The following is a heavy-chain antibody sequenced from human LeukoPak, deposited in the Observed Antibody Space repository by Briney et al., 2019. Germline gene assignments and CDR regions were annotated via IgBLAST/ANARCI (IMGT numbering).Heavy chain of an antibody. CDR3: ARDHVIKQAPPGY. CDR1: GFTFSSYW. V-gene: IGHV3-74*01. CDR2: INPDGSST. D-gene: IGHD3-10*01. Sequence: GGSLRLSCAASGFTFSSYWMHWVRQAPGKGLVWVSRINPDGSSTSYADSVKGRFTFSRDNAKNTLYLQMNSLRAEDTAVYYCARDHVIKQAPPGYWGQGTLVTVSS. J-gene: IGHJ4*02.